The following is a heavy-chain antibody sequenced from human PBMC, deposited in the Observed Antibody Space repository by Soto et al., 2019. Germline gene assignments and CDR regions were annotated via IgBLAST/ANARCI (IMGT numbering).Heavy chain of an antibody. Sequence: ASETLSLTCTVSGGSISSGDYYWSWIRQPPGKGLEWIGYIYYSGSTYYNPSLKSRVTISVDTSKNQFSLKLSSVTAADTAVYYCARAHIAAAGNDAFEIWGQGTMVTVSS. CDR2: IYYSGST. V-gene: IGHV4-30-4*01. CDR3: ARAHIAAAGNDAFEI. CDR1: GGSISSGDYY. J-gene: IGHJ3*02. D-gene: IGHD6-13*01.